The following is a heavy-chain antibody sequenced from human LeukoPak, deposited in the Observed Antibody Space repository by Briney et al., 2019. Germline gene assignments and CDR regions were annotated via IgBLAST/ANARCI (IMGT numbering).Heavy chain of an antibody. CDR3: ARHPSTYCSSTSCSDP. CDR2: IYYSGST. J-gene: IGHJ5*02. Sequence: SETLSLTCPTAGGSIISYYWSCIRHPPGKGLEWIGYIYYSGSTNYNPSLKSRVTISVDTSKNQFSLKLSSATAADTAVYYCARHPSTYCSSTSCSDPWGQGTLVTVSS. D-gene: IGHD2-2*01. CDR1: GGSIISYY. V-gene: IGHV4-59*08.